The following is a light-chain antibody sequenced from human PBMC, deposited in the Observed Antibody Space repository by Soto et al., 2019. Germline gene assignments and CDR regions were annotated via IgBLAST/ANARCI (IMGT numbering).Light chain of an antibody. CDR2: DAS. J-gene: IGKJ4*01. CDR1: QSISSW. CDR3: QQYGEWQPT. Sequence: MTESPSAPFGPAGDAVSLTCRASQSISSWLAWYQQKPGKAPKLLIYDASSLQSGAPSRFSGSGSGTEFTLTISSLQSEDFAVYYCQQYGEWQPTFRRGTKVEI. V-gene: IGKV1-5*01.